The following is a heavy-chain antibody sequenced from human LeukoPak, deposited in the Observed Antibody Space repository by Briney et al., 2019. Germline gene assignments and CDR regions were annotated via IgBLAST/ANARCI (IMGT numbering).Heavy chain of an antibody. D-gene: IGHD5-18*01. CDR2: IYYSGST. J-gene: IGHJ4*02. CDR1: GGSISSYY. V-gene: IGHV4-59*01. Sequence: SETLSPTCTVSGGSISSYYWSWIRQPPGKGLEWIGYIYYSGSTNYNPSLKSRVTISVDTSKNQFSLKLSSVTAADTAVYYCARGDTAMVIFDYWGQGTLVTVSS. CDR3: ARGDTAMVIFDY.